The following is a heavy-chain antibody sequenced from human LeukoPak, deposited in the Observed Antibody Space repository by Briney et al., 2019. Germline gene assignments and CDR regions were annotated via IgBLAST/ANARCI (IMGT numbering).Heavy chain of an antibody. CDR1: GYTFTGYY. Sequence: ASVKVSCKASGYTFTGYYMHWVRQAPGQGLEWMGWINPNSGGTNYAQKFQGRVTMTRDTSISTAYMELSRLRSDDTAMYYCARQGSWAYDSSGYYVSSFDYWGQGTLVTVSS. CDR3: ARQGSWAYDSSGYYVSSFDY. CDR2: INPNSGGT. D-gene: IGHD3-22*01. V-gene: IGHV1-2*02. J-gene: IGHJ4*02.